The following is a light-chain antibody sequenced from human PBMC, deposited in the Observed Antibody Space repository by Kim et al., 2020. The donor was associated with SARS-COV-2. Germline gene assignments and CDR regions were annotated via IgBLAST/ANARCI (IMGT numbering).Light chain of an antibody. J-gene: IGKJ3*01. Sequence: IQLTQSPSSLSASVGDRVTITCRASQGIGSYLAWYQQRPGKAPNLLIYSASTLQSGVPSRFSGSGSGTDFTLTINSLQPEDFATYFCQQANSYPCTFGPGTKVDIK. V-gene: IGKV1-9*01. CDR2: SAS. CDR1: QGIGSY. CDR3: QQANSYPCT.